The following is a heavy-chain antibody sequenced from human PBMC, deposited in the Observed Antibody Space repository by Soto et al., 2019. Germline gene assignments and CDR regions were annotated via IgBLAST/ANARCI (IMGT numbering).Heavy chain of an antibody. CDR3: AKDFKISGGHYGSLNYYYGMDV. CDR2: ISYDVILK. Sequence: LXLXCEASRFTFSAXGMHWVRQAPGNGLECVAIISYDVILKYYADSVKGRFNISRDTSKSALYLQMKSLRPEDTAVYYCAKDFKISGGHYGSLNYYYGMDVWGQGTTVTVSS. D-gene: IGHD3-10*01. V-gene: IGHV3-30*18. CDR1: RFTFSAXG. J-gene: IGHJ6*02.